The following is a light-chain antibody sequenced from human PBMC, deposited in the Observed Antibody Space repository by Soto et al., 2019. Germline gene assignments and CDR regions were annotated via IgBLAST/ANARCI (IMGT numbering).Light chain of an antibody. CDR2: RIS. Sequence: EIVLTQSPVTLSLSPGERATLSCRASQSVGRNYLAWYQQKPGQAPRLLIHRISTRATGIPDRFSGSGSATDFTLTISRLEPEDFAVYYCQQYDNAPQTFGQGTKVDI. CDR1: QSVGRNY. J-gene: IGKJ1*01. CDR3: QQYDNAPQT. V-gene: IGKV3-20*01.